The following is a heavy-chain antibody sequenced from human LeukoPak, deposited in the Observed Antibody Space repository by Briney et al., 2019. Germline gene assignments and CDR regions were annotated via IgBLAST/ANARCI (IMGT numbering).Heavy chain of an antibody. CDR1: GGSISSYY. D-gene: IGHD1-1*01. J-gene: IGHJ4*01. CDR2: IYYSGST. CDR3: ARHMGLGYTYFYPYFDY. Sequence: PSETLSLTCTVSGGSISSYYWSWIRQPPGKGLEWIGYIYYSGSTNYNPSLKSRVTISVDTSKNRFSLKLSSVTAADTAVYYCARHMGLGYTYFYPYFDYWGQGTLVTVSS. V-gene: IGHV4-59*08.